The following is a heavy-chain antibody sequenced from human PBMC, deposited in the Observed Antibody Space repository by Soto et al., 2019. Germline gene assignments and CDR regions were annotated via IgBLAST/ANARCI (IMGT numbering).Heavy chain of an antibody. CDR1: GGSISSYY. CDR2: IYYSGST. Sequence: SETLSLTCTFSGGSISSYYWSWIRQPPGKGLEWIGYIYYSGSTNYNPSLKSRVTISVDTSKNQFSLKLSSVTAADTAVYYCARVYGIDLLDYWGQGTLVTVSS. CDR3: ARVYGIDLLDY. D-gene: IGHD2-8*01. J-gene: IGHJ4*02. V-gene: IGHV4-59*01.